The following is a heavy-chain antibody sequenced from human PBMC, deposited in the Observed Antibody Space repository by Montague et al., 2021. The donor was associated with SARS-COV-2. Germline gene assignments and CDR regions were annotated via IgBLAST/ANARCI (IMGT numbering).Heavy chain of an antibody. V-gene: IGHV6-1*01. J-gene: IGHJ4*02. Sequence: CAISGDSVSSNIAAWNWIRQSPSRGLEWLGRTYYRSKWYNDYAVSVRSRITISPDTSKNQLPLQLNSVTPEDTAVYYCTQERGPGRTTWHYFDYWGQGTLVTVSS. CDR3: TQERGPGRTTWHYFDY. CDR2: TYYRSKWYN. CDR1: GDSVSSNIAA. D-gene: IGHD1-14*01.